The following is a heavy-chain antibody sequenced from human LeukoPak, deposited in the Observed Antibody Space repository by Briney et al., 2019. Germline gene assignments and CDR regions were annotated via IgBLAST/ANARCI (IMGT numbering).Heavy chain of an antibody. J-gene: IGHJ4*02. D-gene: IGHD3-22*01. CDR3: ARGDHYYDSSAFLDY. CDR1: GFTFNLYA. V-gene: IGHV3-30*04. CDR2: TSYDGSNK. Sequence: GGSLRLSCAASGFTFNLYAMHWVRQAPGKGLEWVALTSYDGSNKYYTDSVKGRFSISRDNSKNTLYVQINNLRPEDTAVYYCARGDHYYDSSAFLDYWGRGTLVTVSS.